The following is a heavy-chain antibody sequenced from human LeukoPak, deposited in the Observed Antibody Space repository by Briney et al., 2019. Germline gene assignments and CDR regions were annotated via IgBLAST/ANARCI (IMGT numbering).Heavy chain of an antibody. Sequence: GGSLRLSCAASGFTFSSYSINWVRQAPGKGLEWVSSISSSSSYTYYADSVKGRFTISRDNAKNSLYLQMNSLRAEDTAVYYCARDLLYYYDSSPRAFDIWGQGTMVTVSS. CDR2: ISSSSSYT. V-gene: IGHV3-21*01. CDR3: ARDLLYYYDSSPRAFDI. J-gene: IGHJ3*02. CDR1: GFTFSSYS. D-gene: IGHD3-22*01.